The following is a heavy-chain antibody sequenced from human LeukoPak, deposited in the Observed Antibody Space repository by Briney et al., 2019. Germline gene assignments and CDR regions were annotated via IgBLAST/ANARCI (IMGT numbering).Heavy chain of an antibody. CDR3: AKLGSGWQFDY. J-gene: IGHJ4*02. CDR1: GFTFSSYW. V-gene: IGHV3-74*01. CDR2: INTDGSST. Sequence: GGSLRLSCAASGFTFSSYWMHWVRQAPGKGLVWVSRINTDGSSTSYADSVKGRFTISRDNAKNTLYLQMNSLRAEDTAVYYCAKLGSGWQFDYWGQGTLVTVSS. D-gene: IGHD6-19*01.